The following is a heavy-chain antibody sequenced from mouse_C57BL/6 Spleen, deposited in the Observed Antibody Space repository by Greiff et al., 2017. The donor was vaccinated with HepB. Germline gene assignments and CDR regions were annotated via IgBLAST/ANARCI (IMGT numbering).Heavy chain of an antibody. J-gene: IGHJ4*01. D-gene: IGHD1-3*01. Sequence: QVQLQQSGPELVKPGASVKISCKASGYAFSSSWMNWVKQRPGKGLEWIGRIYPGDGDTNYNGKFKGKATLTADKSSSTAYMQLSSLTSEDSAVYFCARSGWSGPGPLDYWGQGTSVTVSS. CDR1: GYAFSSSW. CDR3: ARSGWSGPGPLDY. V-gene: IGHV1-82*01. CDR2: IYPGDGDT.